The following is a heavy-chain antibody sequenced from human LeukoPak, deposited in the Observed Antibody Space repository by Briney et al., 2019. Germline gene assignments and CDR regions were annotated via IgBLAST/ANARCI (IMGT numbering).Heavy chain of an antibody. Sequence: PSETLSLTCTVSGGSISSSSYYWGWIRQPPGKGLEWIGSIYYSGSTYYNPSLKSRVTISVDTSKNQFSLKLSSVTAADTAVYYCARGPKSGTIFGVVIISYFDYWGQGTLVTVSS. D-gene: IGHD3-3*01. CDR3: ARGPKSGTIFGVVIISYFDY. J-gene: IGHJ4*02. V-gene: IGHV4-39*07. CDR1: GGSISSSSYY. CDR2: IYYSGST.